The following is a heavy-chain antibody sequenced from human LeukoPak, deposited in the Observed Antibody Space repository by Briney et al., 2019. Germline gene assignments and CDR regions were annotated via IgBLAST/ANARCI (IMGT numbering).Heavy chain of an antibody. D-gene: IGHD3-22*01. CDR2: IYYSGST. J-gene: IGHJ4*02. V-gene: IGHV4-39*01. CDR3: ARHTTMIVVVSD. CDR1: GGSISSGSYY. Sequence: SETLSLTCTVSGGSISSGSYYWGWIRQPPGKGLEWIGSIYYSGSTYYNPSLKSRVTISVDTSKNQFSLKLSSVTAADTAVYYCARHTTMIVVVSDWGQGTLVTVSS.